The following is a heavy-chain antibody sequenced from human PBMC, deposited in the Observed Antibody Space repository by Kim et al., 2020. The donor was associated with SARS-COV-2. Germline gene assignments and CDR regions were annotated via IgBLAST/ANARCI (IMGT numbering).Heavy chain of an antibody. CDR2: IWYDGSNK. CDR3: ARDYLAMVTGIDY. CDR1: GFTFSSYG. V-gene: IGHV3-33*01. D-gene: IGHD5-18*01. J-gene: IGHJ4*02. Sequence: GGSLRLSCAASGFTFSSYGMHWVRQAPGKGLEWVAVIWYDGSNKYYADSVKGRFTISRDNSKNTLYLQMNSLRAEDTAVYYCARDYLAMVTGIDYWGQGTLVTVSS.